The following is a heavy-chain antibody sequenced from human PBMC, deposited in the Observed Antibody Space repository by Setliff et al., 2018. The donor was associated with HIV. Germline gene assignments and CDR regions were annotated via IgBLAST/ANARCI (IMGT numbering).Heavy chain of an antibody. J-gene: IGHJ4*02. D-gene: IGHD2-15*01. CDR3: ARGAYCSGGSCYATLYYFDY. Sequence: SETLSLTCAVYGGSFTTYYWSRSRQTPGKGLEWIGENNHGGSTNYNTSIKSRVTISVDTAKNQFSLKLSSVTAADTAVYYCARGAYCSGGSCYATLYYFDYWGQGTLVTVSS. V-gene: IGHV4-34*01. CDR1: GGSFTTYY. CDR2: NNHGGST.